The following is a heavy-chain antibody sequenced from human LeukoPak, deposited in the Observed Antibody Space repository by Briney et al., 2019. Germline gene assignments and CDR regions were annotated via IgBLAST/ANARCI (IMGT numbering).Heavy chain of an antibody. D-gene: IGHD1-26*01. Sequence: KPSQTLSLTCAVSGGSISSGDYSYSWIRQPPGKALEWIGYIFYSGSTFYNPSLKSRVAISIDRSKSQISLKMTSVTAADTAVYYCARGEGGNYNGMDVWGHGTTVTVSS. J-gene: IGHJ6*02. CDR2: IFYSGST. CDR1: GGSISSGDYS. V-gene: IGHV4-30-2*01. CDR3: ARGEGGNYNGMDV.